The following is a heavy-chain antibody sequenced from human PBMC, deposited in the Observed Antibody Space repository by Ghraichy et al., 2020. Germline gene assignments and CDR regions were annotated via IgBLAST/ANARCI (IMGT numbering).Heavy chain of an antibody. CDR1: GFTFSDYW. CDR2: VNSDGSST. CDR3: TRDRAYGGMDV. J-gene: IGHJ6*02. Sequence: GGSLRLSCAASGFTFSDYWMHWVRQAPGKGLVWVSRVNSDGSSTSYADSVQGRFTISRDNAKNTLYLQMNSLRAEDTAVYYCTRDRAYGGMDVWGQGTTVTVSS. V-gene: IGHV3-74*01. D-gene: IGHD3-10*01.